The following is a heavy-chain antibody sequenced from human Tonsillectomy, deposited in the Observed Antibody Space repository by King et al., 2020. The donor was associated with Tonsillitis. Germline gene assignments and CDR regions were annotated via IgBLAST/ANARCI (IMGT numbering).Heavy chain of an antibody. CDR2: ISYDGSNT. J-gene: IGHJ4*02. Sequence: VQLVESGGGVVQPGRSPTLSCAASGFTFSNYGMHWVRQAPGKGLEWVAVISYDGSNTYYADSVKGRFTISRDNSKNTLHLQMHSLRAEDTAVYYCAKDPQGLLWFGESPDYWGQGTLVTVSS. CDR1: GFTFSNYG. V-gene: IGHV3-30*18. CDR3: AKDPQGLLWFGESPDY. D-gene: IGHD3-10*01.